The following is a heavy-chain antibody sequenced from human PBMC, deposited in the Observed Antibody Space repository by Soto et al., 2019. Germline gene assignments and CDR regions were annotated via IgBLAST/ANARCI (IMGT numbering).Heavy chain of an antibody. Sequence: QVQLVQSGAEVKKPGSSVKVSCKASGGTFSSYAISWVRQAPGQGLEWMGGIIPIFGTANYAQKFQGRVTITADESTSXAXXELSSLRSEDTAVYYWARAQVDTAMDNYYYYGMDVWGQGTTVTVSS. CDR1: GGTFSSYA. CDR2: IIPIFGTA. V-gene: IGHV1-69*12. J-gene: IGHJ6*02. D-gene: IGHD5-18*01. CDR3: ARAQVDTAMDNYYYYGMDV.